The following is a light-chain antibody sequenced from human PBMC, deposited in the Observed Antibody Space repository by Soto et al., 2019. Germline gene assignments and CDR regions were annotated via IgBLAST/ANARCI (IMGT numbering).Light chain of an antibody. CDR1: QSVFYSPKNKNY. J-gene: IGKJ3*01. V-gene: IGKV4-1*01. Sequence: DIVMTQSPDSLAVSLGERATINCKSSQSVFYSPKNKNYLAWYQQKPGQPPKLLIYWASTRESGVPDRFSGSGSGTDFTLTISSLQAEDVAVYYCQQYYATPLPFGPGTKVDIK. CDR3: QQYYATPLP. CDR2: WAS.